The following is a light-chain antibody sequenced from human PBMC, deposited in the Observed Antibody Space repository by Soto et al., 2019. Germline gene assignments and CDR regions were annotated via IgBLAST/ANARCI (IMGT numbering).Light chain of an antibody. J-gene: IGKJ2*01. Sequence: DIVMTQTPLSSPVTLGQPASISCRSSHSLVHSDGNTYLSWLQQRPGQPPRLLIYKISNRFSWFPDRLSGSGAGTDFTLQISRVESEDVGVYYCMQATQLPYTFGQGTKMENK. CDR3: MQATQLPYT. CDR1: HSLVHSDGNTY. CDR2: KIS. V-gene: IGKV2-24*01.